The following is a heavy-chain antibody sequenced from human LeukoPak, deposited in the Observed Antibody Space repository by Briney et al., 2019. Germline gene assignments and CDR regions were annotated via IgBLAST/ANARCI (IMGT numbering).Heavy chain of an antibody. CDR3: ARGRTSRVRRITIFGVVPFDY. D-gene: IGHD3-3*01. J-gene: IGHJ4*02. Sequence: ASVKVSCKASGYTFTGYYIHWVRQAPGQGLEWMGWINPYSGGTNYAQDFQGRVTMTRDTSINTAYMELSSLRSDDTAVYYCARGRTSRVRRITIFGVVPFDYWGQGTLVTVSS. CDR1: GYTFTGYY. V-gene: IGHV1-2*02. CDR2: INPYSGGT.